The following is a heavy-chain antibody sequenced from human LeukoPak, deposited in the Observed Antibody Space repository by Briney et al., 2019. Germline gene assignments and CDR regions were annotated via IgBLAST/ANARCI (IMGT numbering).Heavy chain of an antibody. CDR2: IIPIFGTA. V-gene: IGHV1-69*13. D-gene: IGHD3-22*01. J-gene: IGHJ4*02. CDR1: GGTFSSYA. Sequence: GASVKVSCKASGGTFSSYAISWVRQAPGQGLEWMGGIIPIFGTANYAQKFQGRVTITADESTSTAYMELSSLRSEDTAVYYCARYYYDSSGYHDPIDYWGQGTLVTVSS. CDR3: ARYYYDSSGYHDPIDY.